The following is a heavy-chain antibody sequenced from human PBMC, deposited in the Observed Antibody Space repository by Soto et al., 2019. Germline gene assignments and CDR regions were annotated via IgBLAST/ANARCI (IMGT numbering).Heavy chain of an antibody. Sequence: ASVKVSCKASGYTFTGYYMHWERQAPEQGLEWMGWINPNSGGTNYAQKFQGRVTMTRDTSISTAYMELSRLRSDDAAVYYCARGYGDYVAFDIWGQGTMVTV. D-gene: IGHD4-17*01. J-gene: IGHJ3*02. V-gene: IGHV1-2*02. CDR1: GYTFTGYY. CDR3: ARGYGDYVAFDI. CDR2: INPNSGGT.